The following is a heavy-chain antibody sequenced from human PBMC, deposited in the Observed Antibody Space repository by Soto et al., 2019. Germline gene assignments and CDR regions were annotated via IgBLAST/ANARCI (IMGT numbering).Heavy chain of an antibody. CDR3: ARGTLTEYCSSTSCYFSYYYYYYYMDV. Sequence: ASVKVSCKASGYTFTSYDINWVRQATGQGLEWMGWMNPNSGNTGYAQKFQGRVTMTRNTSISKAYMELSSLRYEDTAVYYCARGTLTEYCSSTSCYFSYYYYYYYMDVWGKGTTVTVSS. V-gene: IGHV1-8*01. J-gene: IGHJ6*03. CDR1: GYTFTSYD. CDR2: MNPNSGNT. D-gene: IGHD2-2*01.